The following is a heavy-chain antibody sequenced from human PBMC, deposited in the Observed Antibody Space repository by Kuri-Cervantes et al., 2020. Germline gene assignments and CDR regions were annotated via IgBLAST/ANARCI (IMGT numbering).Heavy chain of an antibody. CDR1: GGSFSDYY. J-gene: IGHJ4*02. D-gene: IGHD5-24*01. CDR3: ARGVEMATITFDY. Sequence: SQTLSLTCAVYGGSFSDYYWSWIRQPPGKGLEWIGEINHSGSTNYNPSLKSRVTISVDTSKNQFSLKLSSVTAADTAVYYCARGVEMATITFDYWGQGTLVTVSS. CDR2: INHSGST. V-gene: IGHV4-34*01.